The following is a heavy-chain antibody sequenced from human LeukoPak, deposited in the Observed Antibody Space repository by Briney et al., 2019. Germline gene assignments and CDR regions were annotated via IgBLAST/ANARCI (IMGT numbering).Heavy chain of an antibody. V-gene: IGHV4-59*01. CDR2: IYYSGST. Sequence: SETLSLTCTVSGGSISSYYWSWIRQPPGKGLEWIGYIYYSGSTNYNPSLKSRVTISVDTSKNQFSLRLSSVTAADTAVYYCARESGSIDYWGQGTLVTVSS. D-gene: IGHD1-26*01. J-gene: IGHJ4*02. CDR1: GGSISSYY. CDR3: ARESGSIDY.